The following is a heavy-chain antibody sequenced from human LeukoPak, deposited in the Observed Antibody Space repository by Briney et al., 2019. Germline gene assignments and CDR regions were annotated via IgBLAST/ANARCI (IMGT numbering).Heavy chain of an antibody. CDR3: AKHQVRSHDY. Sequence: GGSLRLSCAASGFSFSSYDMSWVHQAPGRGLEWVSAITPSGDNTWCAESMKGRFTISRDNSKNTLYLQMSSLRAEDTAVYYCAKHQVRSHDYWGQGTLVTVSS. D-gene: IGHD4-17*01. V-gene: IGHV3-23*01. CDR2: ITPSGDNT. CDR1: GFSFSSYD. J-gene: IGHJ4*02.